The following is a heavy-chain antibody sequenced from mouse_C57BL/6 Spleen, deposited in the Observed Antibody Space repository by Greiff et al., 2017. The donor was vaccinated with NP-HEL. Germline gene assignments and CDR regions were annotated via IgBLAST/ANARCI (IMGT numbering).Heavy chain of an antibody. CDR2: IYPRSGNT. CDR1: GYTFTSYG. J-gene: IGHJ2*01. V-gene: IGHV1-81*01. Sequence: VQLQQSGAELARPGASVKLSCKASGYTFTSYGISWVKQRPGQGLEWIGEIYPRSGNTYYNEKFKGKATLTADTSSSTAYMELRSLTSEDSAVYFCASHYTWGKGTTLTVSS. CDR3: ASHYT. D-gene: IGHD2-12*01.